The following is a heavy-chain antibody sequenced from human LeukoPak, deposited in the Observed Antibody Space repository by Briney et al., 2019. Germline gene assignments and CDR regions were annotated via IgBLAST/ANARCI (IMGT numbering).Heavy chain of an antibody. CDR2: INPNSGGT. V-gene: IGHV1-2*02. CDR1: GYTFTGYY. D-gene: IGHD5-18*01. CDR3: AIWILDKTGRDY. J-gene: IGHJ4*02. Sequence: GASVKVSCKASGYTFTGYYMHWVRQAPGQGLEWMGWINPNSGGTNYAQKFQGRVTMTRDTSISTAYMELSRLRSDDTAEYYCAIWILDKTGRDYWGQGTLVTVSS.